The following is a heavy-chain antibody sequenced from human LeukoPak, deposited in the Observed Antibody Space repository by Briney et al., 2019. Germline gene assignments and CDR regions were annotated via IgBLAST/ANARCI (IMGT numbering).Heavy chain of an antibody. Sequence: GGSLRPSCAASGFTFSSYGMHWVRQAPGKGLEWVAVISYDGSNKYYADSVKGRFTISRDNSKNTLYLQMNSLRAEDTAVYYCAKDWFDPWGQGTLVTVSS. CDR3: AKDWFDP. J-gene: IGHJ5*02. V-gene: IGHV3-30*18. CDR1: GFTFSSYG. CDR2: ISYDGSNK.